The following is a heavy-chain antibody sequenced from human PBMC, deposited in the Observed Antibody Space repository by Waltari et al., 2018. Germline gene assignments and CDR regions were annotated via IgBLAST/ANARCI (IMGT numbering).Heavy chain of an antibody. D-gene: IGHD1-26*01. CDR2: IYSGGST. V-gene: IGHV3-53*01. Sequence: VQLVESGGGLIQPGGSLRLSCAASGFTVSSNSMSWVRQAPGKGLGWVTVIYSGGSTYYADSVKGRFTISRDNSKNTLYLQMNSLRAEDTAVYYCAREGRPYGMDVWGQGTTVTVSS. J-gene: IGHJ6*02. CDR3: AREGRPYGMDV. CDR1: GFTVSSNS.